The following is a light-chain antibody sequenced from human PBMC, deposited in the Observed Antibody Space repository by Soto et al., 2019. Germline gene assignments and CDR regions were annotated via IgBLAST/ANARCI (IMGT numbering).Light chain of an antibody. Sequence: EIVMPQSPATLSVSPGERATLSCRASQSISSNLAWYQQKPGQPPRLLIYDASTRATGIPARFSGSGSGTDFTLTISSLEPEDFAVYYCQQRSNWPITFGQGTRLEIK. CDR3: QQRSNWPIT. CDR2: DAS. V-gene: IGKV3-11*01. CDR1: QSISSN. J-gene: IGKJ5*01.